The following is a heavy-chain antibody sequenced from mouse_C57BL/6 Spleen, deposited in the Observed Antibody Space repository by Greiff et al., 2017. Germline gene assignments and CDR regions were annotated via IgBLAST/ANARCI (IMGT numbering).Heavy chain of an antibody. D-gene: IGHD3-1*01. J-gene: IGHJ2*01. CDR3: TPYSSGDFDY. CDR2: IDPEDGDT. CDR1: GFNINDYY. V-gene: IGHV14-1*01. Sequence: EVQLQESGAELVRPGASVKLSCTASGFNINDYYMHWVKQRPEQGLEWIGRIDPEDGDTEYAPKFQGKATMTADTSSNTAYLQLSILTSEDTAVYYCTPYSSGDFDYWGQGTTLTVSS.